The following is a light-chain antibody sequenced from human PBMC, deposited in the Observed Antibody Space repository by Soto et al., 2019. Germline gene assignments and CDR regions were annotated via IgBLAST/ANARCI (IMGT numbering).Light chain of an antibody. CDR1: QTINNW. Sequence: DVQMTQSPSTLPASVGDTVTITCRASQTINNWLAWYLQKPGIAPKLLIYDASNLQSGVPSRFSGSGSGTEFTLTINSLQPDDFATYYCQQYDSYPWTFGLGTKVEIK. CDR2: DAS. CDR3: QQYDSYPWT. V-gene: IGKV1-5*01. J-gene: IGKJ1*01.